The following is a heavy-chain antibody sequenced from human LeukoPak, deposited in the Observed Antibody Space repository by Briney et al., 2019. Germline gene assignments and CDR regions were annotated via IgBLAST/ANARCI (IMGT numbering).Heavy chain of an antibody. Sequence: PGGSLRLSCAASGFTFSTYSMHWVRQAPGKGLEWVAVISYDGSNTYYADSVKGRFTISRDNSKNTLYLQMNSLRTEDTAVYYCAKDKSKYCSGGNCYGIDPWGQGTLVTVSS. CDR3: AKDKSKYCSGGNCYGIDP. V-gene: IGHV3-30*18. J-gene: IGHJ5*02. CDR1: GFTFSTYS. D-gene: IGHD2-15*01. CDR2: ISYDGSNT.